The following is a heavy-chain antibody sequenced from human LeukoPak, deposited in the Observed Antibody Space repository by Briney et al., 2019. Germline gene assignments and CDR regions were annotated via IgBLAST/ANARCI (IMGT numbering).Heavy chain of an antibody. J-gene: IGHJ4*02. CDR1: GYSFTSYW. CDR3: ARRPDGDFSPFDY. Sequence: GESLKISCKGSGYSFTSYWISWVRQMPGKGLEWMGRIDPSDSYTNYSPSFQGHVTISADKSISTAYLQWSSLKASDTAMYYCARRPDGDFSPFDYWGQGTLVTVSS. D-gene: IGHD4-17*01. V-gene: IGHV5-10-1*01. CDR2: IDPSDSYT.